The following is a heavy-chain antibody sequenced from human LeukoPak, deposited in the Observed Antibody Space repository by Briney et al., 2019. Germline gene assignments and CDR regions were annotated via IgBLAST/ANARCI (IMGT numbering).Heavy chain of an antibody. D-gene: IGHD3-9*01. CDR2: INHSGST. CDR3: AREHYDILTGYYGYMDV. J-gene: IGHJ6*03. V-gene: IGHV4-34*01. Sequence: SETLSLTCAVYGGSFSGYYWSWIRQPPGKGLEWIGEINHSGSTNYNPSLKSRVTMSVDTSKNQFSLKLSSVTAADTAVYYCAREHYDILTGYYGYMDVWGKGTTVTISS. CDR1: GGSFSGYY.